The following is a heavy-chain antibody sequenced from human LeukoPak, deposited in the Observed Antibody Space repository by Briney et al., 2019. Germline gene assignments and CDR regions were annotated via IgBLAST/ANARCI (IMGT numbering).Heavy chain of an antibody. D-gene: IGHD5-24*01. CDR1: GFTFSSYA. V-gene: IGHV3-30-3*01. CDR2: ISYDGSSK. CDR3: ARGRGHNGAWHYYYGMDV. J-gene: IGHJ6*02. Sequence: GRSLRLSCAASGFTFSSYAMHWVRQAPGKGLEWVAVISYDGSSKYYADSVKGRFTISRDNSKNTLYLQMNSLRAEDTAVYYCARGRGHNGAWHYYYGMDVWGQGTTVTVSS.